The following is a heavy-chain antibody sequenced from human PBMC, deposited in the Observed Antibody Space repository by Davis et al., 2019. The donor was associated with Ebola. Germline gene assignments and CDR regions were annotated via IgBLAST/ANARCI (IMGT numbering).Heavy chain of an antibody. D-gene: IGHD3-10*01. Sequence: AASVKVSCKASGGTFSSYAISWVRQAPGQGPEWMGWISAYNGNTNYAQRLQGRVTMTTDTSTSTAYMELRSLRSDDTAVYYCASRPYYYGSGSYYYYGMDVWGQGTTVTVSS. V-gene: IGHV1-18*01. J-gene: IGHJ6*02. CDR3: ASRPYYYGSGSYYYYGMDV. CDR1: GGTFSSYA. CDR2: ISAYNGNT.